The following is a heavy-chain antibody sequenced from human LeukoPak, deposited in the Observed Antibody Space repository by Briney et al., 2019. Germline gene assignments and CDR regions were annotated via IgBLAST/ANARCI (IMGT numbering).Heavy chain of an antibody. D-gene: IGHD2-15*01. CDR1: EFTFSSKA. J-gene: IGHJ4*02. CDR3: AKGRCSGVGCDSFHS. CDR2: ISGSGGST. Sequence: GGSRRLSFEASEFTFSSKARSGVGQAQGKGREWVSPISGSGGSTYYADSVKGRFTISRDNSKNTLYLQMNSLRAEDTAVYYCAKGRCSGVGCDSFHSWGQGALVTVSS. V-gene: IGHV3-23*01.